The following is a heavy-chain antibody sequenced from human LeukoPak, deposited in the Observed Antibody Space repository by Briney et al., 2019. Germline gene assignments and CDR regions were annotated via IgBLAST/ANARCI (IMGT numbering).Heavy chain of an antibody. V-gene: IGHV3-21*01. CDR3: ARDVCSGGSCYGR. CDR1: GFTFSSYS. CDR2: ISSSSSYI. Sequence: GGSLRLSCAASGFTFSSYSMNWVRQAPGKGLEWVSSISSSSSYIYYADSVRGRFTISRDNAKNSLYLQMNSLRAEDTAVYYCARDVCSGGSCYGRWGQGTLVTVSS. J-gene: IGHJ4*02. D-gene: IGHD2-15*01.